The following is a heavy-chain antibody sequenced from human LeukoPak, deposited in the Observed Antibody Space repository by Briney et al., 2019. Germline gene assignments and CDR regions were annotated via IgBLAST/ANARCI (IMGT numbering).Heavy chain of an antibody. CDR3: AKDFGYYDFWSGPLDY. V-gene: IGHV3-30*18. CDR2: ISYDGSNK. CDR1: GFTFSSYG. D-gene: IGHD3-3*01. Sequence: PGRSLRLSCAASGFTFSSYGMHWVRQAPGKGLEWVAVISYDGSNKYYADSVKGRFTISRDNSKNTLYLQMNSLRAEDTAVHYCAKDFGYYDFWSGPLDYWGQGTLVTVSS. J-gene: IGHJ4*02.